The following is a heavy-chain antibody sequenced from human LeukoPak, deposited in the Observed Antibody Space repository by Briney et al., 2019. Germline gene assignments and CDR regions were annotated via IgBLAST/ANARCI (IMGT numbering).Heavy chain of an antibody. CDR2: IKQDGSEK. J-gene: IGHJ4*02. V-gene: IGHV3-7*05. D-gene: IGHD6-19*01. CDR1: GFTFSSYW. CDR3: VAVAGLTEYYFDY. Sequence: GGSLRLSCAASGFTFSSYWMSWVRQAPGKGLEWVANIKQDGSEKYYVDSVKGRFTISRDNAKNSLYLQMNSLRAEDTAVYYCVAVAGLTEYYFDYWGQGTLVTVSS.